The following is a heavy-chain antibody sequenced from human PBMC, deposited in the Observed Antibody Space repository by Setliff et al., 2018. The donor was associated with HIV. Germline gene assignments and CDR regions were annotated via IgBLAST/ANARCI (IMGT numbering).Heavy chain of an antibody. D-gene: IGHD1-26*01. CDR3: ARGTYKWELLLAWYFDL. Sequence: SETLSLTCAVYGGSFSGYYWSWIRQPPGKGLEWIGEINHSGSTNYSPSLKSRVTISVDTSKNQFSLKLSSVTAADTAVYYCARGTYKWELLLAWYFDLWGRGTLVT. CDR1: GGSFSGYY. V-gene: IGHV4-34*01. J-gene: IGHJ2*01. CDR2: INHSGST.